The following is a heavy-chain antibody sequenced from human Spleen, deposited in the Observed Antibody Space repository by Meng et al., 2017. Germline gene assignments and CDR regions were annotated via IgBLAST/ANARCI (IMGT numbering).Heavy chain of an antibody. D-gene: IGHD2-21*02. CDR1: GFTFSSYD. CDR3: ARDHVPRGRDGARYYGMDV. CDR2: ISSSGNTK. Sequence: GGSLRLSCSASGFTFSSYDMFWVRQAPGKGLEWTSYISSSGNTKYNADSVKGRFTISRDNAKNSLCLQMNGLRVEDAGGYYCARDHVPRGRDGARYYGMDVWGQGTTVTVSS. V-gene: IGHV3-48*03. J-gene: IGHJ6*02.